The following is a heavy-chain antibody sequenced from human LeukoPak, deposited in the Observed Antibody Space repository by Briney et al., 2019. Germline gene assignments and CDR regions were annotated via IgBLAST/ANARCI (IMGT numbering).Heavy chain of an antibody. J-gene: IGHJ5*02. CDR1: GFTFSSCW. Sequence: LRLSCAASGFTFSSCWMNWVRQAPGKGLEWVGYIYYSGSTYYNPSLKSRVTISVDTSKNQFSLKLTSVTAADTAVYYCARDGSVTTNWFDPWGQGTLVTVSS. V-gene: IGHV4-30-4*08. CDR2: IYYSGST. CDR3: ARDGSVTTNWFDP. D-gene: IGHD4-17*01.